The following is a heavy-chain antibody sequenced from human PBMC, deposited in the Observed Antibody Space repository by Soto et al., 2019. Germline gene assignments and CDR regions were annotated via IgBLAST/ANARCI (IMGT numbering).Heavy chain of an antibody. CDR2: IYYTGST. J-gene: IGHJ5*02. Sequence: SETLSLTCTVSSGSISTYYWSWIRQPPGKGLEWIGYIYYTGSTNYNPSLKTRVAISMDTSKNQFSLNLSSVTAADTAVYYWARQGPHISGWFWLDPWVQGTLVTVSS. CDR1: SGSISTYY. D-gene: IGHD6-19*01. V-gene: IGHV4-59*08. CDR3: ARQGPHISGWFWLDP.